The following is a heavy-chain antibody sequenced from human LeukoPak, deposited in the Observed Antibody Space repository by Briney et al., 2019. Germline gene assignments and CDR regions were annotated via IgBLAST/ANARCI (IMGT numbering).Heavy chain of an antibody. J-gene: IGHJ4*02. CDR3: ARRVQYYFDY. V-gene: IGHV3-33*01. Sequence: GGSLRLSCAASGFTFSSYGMHWVRQAPGKGLEWVAVIWYDGSNKHYADSVQGRFTISRDNSKNSLYLQMYSLRAEDTALYYCARRVQYYFDYWGQGTLVTVSS. CDR1: GFTFSSYG. CDR2: IWYDGSNK.